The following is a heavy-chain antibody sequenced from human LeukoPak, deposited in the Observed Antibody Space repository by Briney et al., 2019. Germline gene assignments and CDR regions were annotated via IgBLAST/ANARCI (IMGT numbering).Heavy chain of an antibody. CDR3: ASRYDYGDHYLDALHI. Sequence: SAKVSCKASGDTFSSSATSGVRHAPGQGLEWVVRIIPLFGPADYAQRYQGRVTISEDNSLNTAYLELSSLRSEDTAVYYCASRYDYGDHYLDALHIWGEGTIVTVSS. J-gene: IGHJ3*02. CDR2: IIPLFGPA. D-gene: IGHD4-17*01. CDR1: GDTFSSSA. V-gene: IGHV1-69*06.